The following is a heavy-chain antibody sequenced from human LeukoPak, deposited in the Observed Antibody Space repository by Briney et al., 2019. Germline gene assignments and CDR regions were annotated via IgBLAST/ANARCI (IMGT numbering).Heavy chain of an antibody. CDR3: ARYSSTWAIDY. CDR1: GGSIINSGYY. D-gene: IGHD6-6*01. Sequence: KPSETLSLTCTVSGGSIINSGYYWGWIRQPPGQGLEWNINIYYTGNSNYNSSLKSRITISVDTSRNQFSLKLTSVTAADTAVYFCARYSSTWAIDYWGQGSLVTVSS. V-gene: IGHV4-39*01. J-gene: IGHJ4*02. CDR2: IYYTGNS.